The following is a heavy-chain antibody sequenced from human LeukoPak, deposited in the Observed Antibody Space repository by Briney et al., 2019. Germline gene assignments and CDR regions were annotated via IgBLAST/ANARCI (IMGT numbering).Heavy chain of an antibody. CDR2: IYYSGST. J-gene: IGHJ4*02. CDR3: ARAFCGGGSCPPPNY. CDR1: GGSISSYY. Sequence: SETLSLTCTVSGGSISSYYWSWIRQPPGKGLEWIGYIYYSGSTNYNPSLKSRVTISVDTSKNQFSLKLSSVTAADTAVYYCARAFCGGGSCPPPNYGAREPRVTVSS. V-gene: IGHV4-59*01. D-gene: IGHD2-15*01.